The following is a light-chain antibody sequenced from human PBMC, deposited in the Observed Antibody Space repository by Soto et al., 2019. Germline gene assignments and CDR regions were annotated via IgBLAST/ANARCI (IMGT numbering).Light chain of an antibody. CDR1: RSVSSN. Sequence: EIVMTQSPATLSVSPGERATLSCRASRSVSSNLAWYQQKPGQAPRLLIYGASTRATGIPARFSGSGSRTEFTLTISSLQSEDFAVYYCQQYNNWLRTFGQGTKVEIK. CDR3: QQYNNWLRT. CDR2: GAS. J-gene: IGKJ1*01. V-gene: IGKV3-15*01.